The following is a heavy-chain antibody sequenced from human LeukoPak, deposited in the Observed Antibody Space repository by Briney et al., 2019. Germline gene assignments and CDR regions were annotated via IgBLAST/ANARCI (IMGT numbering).Heavy chain of an antibody. D-gene: IGHD6-6*01. J-gene: IGHJ4*02. CDR2: IIPIFGTA. CDR3: ARGSRPDRQYYFDY. CDR1: GYTFTSYY. V-gene: IGHV1-69*06. Sequence: GASVKVSCKASGYTFTSYYMHWVRQAPGQGLEWMGGIIPIFGTANYAQKFQGRVTITADKSTSTAYMELSSLRSEDTAVYYCARGSRPDRQYYFDYWGQGTLVTVSS.